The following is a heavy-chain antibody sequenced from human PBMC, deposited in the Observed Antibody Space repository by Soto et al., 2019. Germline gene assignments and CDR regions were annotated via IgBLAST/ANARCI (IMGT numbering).Heavy chain of an antibody. CDR3: ARGREYNGYYFRGFDY. CDR2: IYHSGST. Sequence: PSATLSLTCAVSGGSISSGGYSWSWIRQPPGKGLEWIGYIYHSGSTYYNPSLKSRVTISVDRSKNQFSLKLSSVTAADTAVYYCARGREYNGYYFRGFDYWGQGTLVTVSS. V-gene: IGHV4-30-2*01. CDR1: GGSISSGGYS. D-gene: IGHD3-3*01. J-gene: IGHJ4*02.